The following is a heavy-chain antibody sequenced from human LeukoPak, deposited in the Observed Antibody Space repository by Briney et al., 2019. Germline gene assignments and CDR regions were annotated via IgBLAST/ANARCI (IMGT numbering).Heavy chain of an antibody. V-gene: IGHV4-4*07. CDR3: ARDRGGRYSYGNFFDY. J-gene: IGHJ4*02. Sequence: SETLFLTCTVSGGSISSYYWSWIRQPAGKGLEWIGRIYTSGSTNYNPSLKSRVTMSVDTSKNQFSLKLSSVTAADTAVYYCARDRGGRYSYGNFFDYWGQGTLVTVSS. CDR2: IYTSGST. CDR1: GGSISSYY. D-gene: IGHD5-18*01.